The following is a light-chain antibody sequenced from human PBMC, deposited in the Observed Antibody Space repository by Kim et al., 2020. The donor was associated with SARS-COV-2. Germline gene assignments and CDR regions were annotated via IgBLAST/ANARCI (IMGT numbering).Light chain of an antibody. V-gene: IGLV3-19*01. CDR1: SLRSYY. Sequence: SSELTQDPAVSVALGQTVRITCQGDSLRSYYASWYQQKPGQAPVLVIYGKNNRPSGIPDRFSGSSPGNTASFTITGAQAEDEADYYCTARDSSGNVVLGG. CDR3: TARDSSGNVV. J-gene: IGLJ2*01. CDR2: GKN.